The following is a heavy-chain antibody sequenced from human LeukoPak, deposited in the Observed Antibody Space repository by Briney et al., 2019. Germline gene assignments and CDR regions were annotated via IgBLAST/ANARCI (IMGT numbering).Heavy chain of an antibody. V-gene: IGHV3-48*03. CDR1: GFTFSSYE. CDR3: AELGITMIGGV. J-gene: IGHJ6*04. Sequence: TGGSLRLSCAASGFTFSSYEMNWVRQAPRKGLEGVAYISSSCSTIYYAYSVKGRFTISRDNAKKSLYLQMNSLRAEDTAVYYCAELGITMIGGVWGKGTTVTISS. D-gene: IGHD3-10*02. CDR2: ISSSCSTI.